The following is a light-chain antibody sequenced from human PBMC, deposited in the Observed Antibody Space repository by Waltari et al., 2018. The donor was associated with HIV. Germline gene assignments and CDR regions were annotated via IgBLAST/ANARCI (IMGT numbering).Light chain of an antibody. J-gene: IGKJ2*01. Sequence: DIQMTQSPSTLAASVGDTVTITCRASRSISSWLAWYQQKPGKAPKLLIYRASSLESGVLSRFSGSGSGTEFTLTITSLQPDDFATYYCQQYTSYCDFGQGTKLEIK. CDR3: QQYTSYCD. CDR2: RAS. V-gene: IGKV1-5*03. CDR1: RSISSW.